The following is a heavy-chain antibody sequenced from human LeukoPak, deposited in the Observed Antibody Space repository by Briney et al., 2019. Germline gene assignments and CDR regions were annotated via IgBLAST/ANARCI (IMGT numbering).Heavy chain of an antibody. Sequence: PGGSLSLSCAASGFTFSDYYMNWIRQAPGKGLEWVSYISSSGSSIYYADSVKGRFTSSRDNAKNSLYLQMNSLRAEDTAVYYCAKDAATITGSYFDYWGQGTLVTVSS. J-gene: IGHJ4*02. CDR1: GFTFSDYY. CDR2: ISSSGSSI. V-gene: IGHV3-11*04. D-gene: IGHD5-24*01. CDR3: AKDAATITGSYFDY.